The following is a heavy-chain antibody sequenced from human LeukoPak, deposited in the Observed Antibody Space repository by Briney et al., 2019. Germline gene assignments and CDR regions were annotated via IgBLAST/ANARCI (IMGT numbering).Heavy chain of an antibody. Sequence: ASVKVSCKASGYTFTGRYIHRVRQAPGQGLEWMGWINPDSGGTNYAQKFQGRVTMTRDASISTAYMELSRLRSDDTAVYYCANGVGSGYDYSAFDMWGQGTMVTVSS. D-gene: IGHD5-12*01. J-gene: IGHJ3*02. V-gene: IGHV1-2*02. CDR2: INPDSGGT. CDR3: ANGVGSGYDYSAFDM. CDR1: GYTFTGRY.